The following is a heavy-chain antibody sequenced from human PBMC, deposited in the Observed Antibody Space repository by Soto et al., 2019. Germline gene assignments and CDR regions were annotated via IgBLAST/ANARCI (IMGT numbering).Heavy chain of an antibody. CDR1: GGSIISSNW. CDR2: IYHSGST. V-gene: IGHV4-4*02. J-gene: IGHJ6*02. CDR3: ASEEVGANNYYYYGMDV. D-gene: IGHD1-26*01. Sequence: PSETLSLTCAVSGGSIISSNWLIWFLHPPGKGLEWIEEIYHSGSTNYNPSLKSRVTISVDKSKNQFSLKLSSVTAADTAVYYCASEEVGANNYYYYGMDVWGQGTTVTVSS.